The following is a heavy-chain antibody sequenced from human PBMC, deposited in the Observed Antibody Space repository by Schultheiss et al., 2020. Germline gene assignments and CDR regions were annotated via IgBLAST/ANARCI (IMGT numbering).Heavy chain of an antibody. Sequence: SETLSLTCTVSGGSISSYYWSWIRQPPGKGLEWIGYIYYSGSTNYNPSLKSRVTISVDTSKNQFSLKLSSVTAADTAVYYCARDAVGIAAAGSIDYWGQGTLVTVSS. D-gene: IGHD6-13*01. CDR2: IYYSGST. J-gene: IGHJ4*02. CDR3: ARDAVGIAAAGSIDY. CDR1: GGSISSYY. V-gene: IGHV4-59*12.